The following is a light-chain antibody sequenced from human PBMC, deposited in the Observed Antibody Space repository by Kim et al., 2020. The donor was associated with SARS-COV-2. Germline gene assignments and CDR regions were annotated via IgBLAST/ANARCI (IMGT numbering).Light chain of an antibody. Sequence: QSVLTQPPSVSAAPGQKVTISCSGSSSNIGNNYVSWYQQLPGTAPKLLIYDNNKRPSGIPDRFSGSKSGTSATLGITGLQTGDEADYYCGTWDSSHWVFGGGTQLTVL. V-gene: IGLV1-51*01. CDR3: GTWDSSHWV. CDR1: SSNIGNNY. J-gene: IGLJ3*02. CDR2: DNN.